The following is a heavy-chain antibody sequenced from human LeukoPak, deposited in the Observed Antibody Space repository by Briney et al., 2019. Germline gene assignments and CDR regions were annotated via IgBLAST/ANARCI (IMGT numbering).Heavy chain of an antibody. CDR2: ISSSSSTI. CDR3: ARGRGWELLEDAFDI. Sequence: GGSLRLSCAASGFTFSSYSMNWVRQAPGKGLEWVSYISSSSSTIYYADSVKGRFTISRDNAKNSLYLQMNSLRAEDTALYYCARGRGWELLEDAFDIWGQGTMVTVSS. J-gene: IGHJ3*02. V-gene: IGHV3-48*01. CDR1: GFTFSSYS. D-gene: IGHD1-26*01.